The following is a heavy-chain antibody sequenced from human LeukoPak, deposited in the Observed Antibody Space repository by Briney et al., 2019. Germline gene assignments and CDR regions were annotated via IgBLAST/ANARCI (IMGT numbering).Heavy chain of an antibody. CDR3: AKTDFWSGYLRYFDWLTFVY. V-gene: IGHV3-23*01. J-gene: IGHJ4*02. Sequence: PGGSLRLSCAASGFTFSSYAMSWVRQAPGKGLEWVSAISGSGGSTYYADSVKGRFTISRDNSKNTLYLQMNSLRAEDTAVYYCAKTDFWSGYLRYFDWLTFVYWGQGTLVTVSS. CDR2: ISGSGGST. D-gene: IGHD3-9*01. CDR1: GFTFSSYA.